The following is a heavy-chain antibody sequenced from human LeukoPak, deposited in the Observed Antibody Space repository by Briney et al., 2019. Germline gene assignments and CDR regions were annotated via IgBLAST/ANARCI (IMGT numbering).Heavy chain of an antibody. J-gene: IGHJ3*02. V-gene: IGHV3-21*04. CDR3: ARDYDSSGYSDAFDI. Sequence: PGGSLRLSCVASGFTLSYYSMNWVRQAPGKGLEWVSSISSSSAYIYYADSVKGRFTISRDNAKNSLYLQMNSLRAEDTALYYCARDYDSSGYSDAFDIWGQGTMVTVSS. CDR2: ISSSSAYI. CDR1: GFTLSYYS. D-gene: IGHD3-22*01.